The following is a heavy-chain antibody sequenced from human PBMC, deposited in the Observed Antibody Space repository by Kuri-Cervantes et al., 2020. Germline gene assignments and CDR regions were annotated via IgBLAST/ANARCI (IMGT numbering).Heavy chain of an antibody. CDR2: ISAYNGNT. D-gene: IGHD1-7*01. CDR3: ARGSTLQHNWNYEGEAFDI. Sequence: ASVKVSCKASGYTFTSYGISWVRQAPGQGLEWMGWISAYNGNTNYAQKFQGRVTMTRNTSISTAYMELSSLRSEDTAVYYCARGSTLQHNWNYEGEAFDIWGQGTMVTVSS. CDR1: GYTFTSYG. J-gene: IGHJ3*02. V-gene: IGHV1-18*01.